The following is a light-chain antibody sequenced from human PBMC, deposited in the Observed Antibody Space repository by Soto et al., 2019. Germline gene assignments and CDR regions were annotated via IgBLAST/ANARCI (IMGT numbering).Light chain of an antibody. CDR3: QTWGTGIPV. V-gene: IGLV4-69*02. CDR1: SGHSNYA. Sequence: QSVLTQSTSASASLGASVNLTCTLSSGHSNYAIAWHQQQPEKGPRYFMNVNSDGSHTKGDGIPDRFSGSSSGADRYLTISSLQSGDEADYYCQTWGTGIPVFGGGTKLTVL. J-gene: IGLJ3*02. CDR2: VNSDGSH.